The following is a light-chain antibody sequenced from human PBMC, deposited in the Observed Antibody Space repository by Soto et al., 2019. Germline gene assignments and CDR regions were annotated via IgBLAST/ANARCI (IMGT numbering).Light chain of an antibody. CDR1: QSVSTSS. J-gene: IGKJ2*01. V-gene: IGKV3-20*01. Sequence: EIVVTQSPGTLSLSLGERATLSCRASQSVSTSSLAWYQQNPGQAPRLLIFGTSDRASGIPDRFSGSGSGTDFSLTISRLEPEDFAVYYCQHYGSTPPDTFGQGTKVEIK. CDR2: GTS. CDR3: QHYGSTPPDT.